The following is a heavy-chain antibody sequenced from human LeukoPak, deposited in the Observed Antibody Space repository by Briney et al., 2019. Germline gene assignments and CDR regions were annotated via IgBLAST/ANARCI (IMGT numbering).Heavy chain of an antibody. Sequence: PSQTLSLTCTVSGDSISSGSYFWSWIRQPAGKGLEWIGRFYSTVSTHYNPSLKSRVTISVDTSKNQFSLQLNSVTPEDTAVYYCARDGEYCSGDICYSAAFDYWGQGTLVTVSS. D-gene: IGHD2-15*01. J-gene: IGHJ4*02. CDR3: ARDGEYCSGDICYSAAFDY. CDR2: FYSTVST. CDR1: GDSISSGSYF. V-gene: IGHV4-61*02.